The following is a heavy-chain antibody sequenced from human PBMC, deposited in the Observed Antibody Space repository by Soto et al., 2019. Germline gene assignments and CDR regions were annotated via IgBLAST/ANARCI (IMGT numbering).Heavy chain of an antibody. CDR1: GYTFTSYA. Sequence: QVQLVQSGAEVKKPGASVKVSCKASGYTFTSYAISWVRQAPGQGLEWMGGIIPIFGTANYAQKFQGRVTITADESTSTAYMELSSLRSEDTAVYYCARDRSGSGYSYAFDIWGQGTMVTVSS. V-gene: IGHV1-69*13. CDR3: ARDRSGSGYSYAFDI. D-gene: IGHD3-22*01. J-gene: IGHJ3*02. CDR2: IIPIFGTA.